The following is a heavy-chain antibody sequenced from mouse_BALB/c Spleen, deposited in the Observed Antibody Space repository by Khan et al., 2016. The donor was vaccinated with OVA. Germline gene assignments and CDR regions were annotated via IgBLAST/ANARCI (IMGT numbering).Heavy chain of an antibody. CDR3: ARENYYGRTCYAMDY. D-gene: IGHD1-1*01. CDR2: IAPGSGST. CDR1: GYTFTSYW. Sequence: DLVKPGASVKLSCKASGYTFTSYWINWIKQRPGQGLEWIGRIAPGSGSTYYNEMFKGKATLTVDTSSTTAYIQLSSLSSEDSAVFFRARENYYGRTCYAMDYWGQGTPGTGSS. V-gene: IGHV1S41*01. J-gene: IGHJ4*01.